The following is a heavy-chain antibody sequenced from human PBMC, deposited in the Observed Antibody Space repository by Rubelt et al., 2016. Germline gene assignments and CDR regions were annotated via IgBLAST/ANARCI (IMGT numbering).Heavy chain of an antibody. Sequence: GGGLVQPGGSLRLSCAASGFTFSSYSMNWVRQAPGKGLEWVSYISSSSSTIYYADSVKGRFTISRDNAKNTLYLQMNSLRAEDTAVYYCAREHSSGGLYWYFDLWGRGTLVTVSS. D-gene: IGHD6-19*01. V-gene: IGHV3-48*04. J-gene: IGHJ2*01. CDR1: GFTFSSYS. CDR2: ISSSSSTI. CDR3: AREHSSGGLYWYFDL.